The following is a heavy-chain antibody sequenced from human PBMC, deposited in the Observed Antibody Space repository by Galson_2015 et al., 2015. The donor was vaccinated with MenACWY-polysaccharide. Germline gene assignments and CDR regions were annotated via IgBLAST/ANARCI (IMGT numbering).Heavy chain of an antibody. V-gene: IGHV3-7*01. CDR2: IKGDGSEK. D-gene: IGHD3-16*01. J-gene: IGHJ6*02. CDR1: GFTFSGYW. Sequence: SLRLSCAVSGFTFSGYWMGWVRQAPGKGLEWVANIKGDGSEKYYVDSVKGRFTSSRDNAKNSLYLQMNSLRAEDTAVYYCARWGYSSGMDVWGQGTTVTVSS. CDR3: ARWGYSSGMDV.